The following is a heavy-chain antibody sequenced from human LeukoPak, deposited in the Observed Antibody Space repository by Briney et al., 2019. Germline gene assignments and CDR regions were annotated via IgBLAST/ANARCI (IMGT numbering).Heavy chain of an antibody. D-gene: IGHD3-3*01. CDR3: ARGSQVDDFWSGYRAPLDY. J-gene: IGHJ4*02. CDR1: GGSISSSGYY. CDR2: IYYSGSA. Sequence: SETLSLTCTVSGGSISSSGYYWSWIRQPPGKGLEWIGTIYYSGSAYYNPSLKTQVSISVDTSKNQFSLKLSSVTAADTAVYFCARGSQVDDFWSGYRAPLDYWGQGTLVTVSS. V-gene: IGHV4-39*01.